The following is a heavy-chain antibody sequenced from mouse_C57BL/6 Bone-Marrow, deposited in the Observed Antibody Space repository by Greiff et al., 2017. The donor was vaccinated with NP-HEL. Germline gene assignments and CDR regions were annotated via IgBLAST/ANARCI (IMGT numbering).Heavy chain of an antibody. D-gene: IGHD1-1*01. V-gene: IGHV5-16*01. CDR1: GFTFSDYY. CDR2: INYDGSST. CDR3: AREVGSSPYYFDY. J-gene: IGHJ2*01. Sequence: EVQVVESEGGLVQPGSSMKLSCTASGFTFSDYYMAWVRQVPEKGLEWVANINYDGSSTYYLDSLKSRFIISRDNAKNILYLQMSSLKSEDTATYYCAREVGSSPYYFDYWGQGTTLTVSS.